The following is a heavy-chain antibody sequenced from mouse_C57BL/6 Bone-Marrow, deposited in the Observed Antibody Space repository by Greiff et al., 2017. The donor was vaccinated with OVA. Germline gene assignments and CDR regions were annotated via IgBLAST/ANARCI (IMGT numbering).Heavy chain of an antibody. CDR2: IYPGDGDT. J-gene: IGHJ2*01. CDR3: ARGVITKGPNFDY. CDR1: GYAFSSSW. D-gene: IGHD1-1*01. Sequence: QVQLKESGPELVKPGASVKISCKASGYAFSSSWMNWVKQRPGKGLEWIGRIYPGDGDTNYNGKFKGKATLTADKSSSTAYMQLSSLTSEDSAVYFCARGVITKGPNFDYWGQGTTLTVSS. V-gene: IGHV1-82*01.